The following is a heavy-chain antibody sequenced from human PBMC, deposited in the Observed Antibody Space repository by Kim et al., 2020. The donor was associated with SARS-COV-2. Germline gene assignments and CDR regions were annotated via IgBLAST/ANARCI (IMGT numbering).Heavy chain of an antibody. D-gene: IGHD3-16*01. V-gene: IGHV3-43*01. Sequence: GGSLRLSCAASGFTFDDYTMHWVRQAPGKGLEWVSLISWDGGSTYYADSVKGRFTISRDNSKNSLYLQMNSLRTEDTALYYCAKLDVPYYDYVWGSLDYWGQGTLVTVSS. CDR1: GFTFDDYT. J-gene: IGHJ4*02. CDR2: ISWDGGST. CDR3: AKLDVPYYDYVWGSLDY.